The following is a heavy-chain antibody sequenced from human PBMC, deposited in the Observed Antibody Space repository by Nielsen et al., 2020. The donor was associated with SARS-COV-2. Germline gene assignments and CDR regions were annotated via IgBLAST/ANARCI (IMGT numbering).Heavy chain of an antibody. CDR2: IYYSGST. CDR3: AVGSSSWDNWFDP. CDR1: GGSISSYY. D-gene: IGHD6-13*01. V-gene: IGHV4-59*01. J-gene: IGHJ5*02. Sequence: SETLSLTCTVSGGSISSYYWSWIRQPPGKGLEWIGYIYYSGSTNYNPSLKSRVTISVDTSKNQFSLKLSSVTAADTAVYYCAVGSSSWDNWFDPWGQGTLVTVSS.